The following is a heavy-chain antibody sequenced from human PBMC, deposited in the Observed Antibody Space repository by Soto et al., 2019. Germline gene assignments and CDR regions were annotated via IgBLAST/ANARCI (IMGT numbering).Heavy chain of an antibody. J-gene: IGHJ5*02. CDR2: ISGSGGST. CDR3: AKDPNWFDP. Sequence: GGSLRLSCAASGFTFSSYAMSWVRQDTGKGLDWGSAISGSGGSTDYADSVEGRFTISRDNSMNPLYLQMNSLRAEDTAVYYCAKDPNWFDPWGQGTLVTVSS. CDR1: GFTFSSYA. V-gene: IGHV3-23*01.